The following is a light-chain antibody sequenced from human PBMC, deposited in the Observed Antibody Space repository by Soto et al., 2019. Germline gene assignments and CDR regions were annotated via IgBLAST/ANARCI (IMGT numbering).Light chain of an antibody. Sequence: EIVMTHSPATLSVSPGERATLSCRASQSVSSNLAWYQQKPGQAPRLLIYGASTRATGIPARFSGSGSGTVFTRTSSSLQSEYFAVYYCQQYNNCPANTFGGGTKVDIK. CDR2: GAS. J-gene: IGKJ4*01. CDR1: QSVSSN. V-gene: IGKV3-15*01. CDR3: QQYNNCPANT.